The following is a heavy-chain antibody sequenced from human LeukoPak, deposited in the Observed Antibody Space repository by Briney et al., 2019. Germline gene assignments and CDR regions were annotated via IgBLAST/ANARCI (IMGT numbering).Heavy chain of an antibody. V-gene: IGHV3-23*01. CDR2: ISSSGGTT. CDR3: ATLNSFGNDY. D-gene: IGHD5-18*01. J-gene: IGHJ4*02. Sequence: PGGSLRVSCAASGFTFSNYAVNWVRQAPGKGLEWVSAISSSGGTTYYADSVKGRFSISRDNSKNTVYLQINSLRAEDTAVYYCATLNSFGNDYWGQGVLVTVSS. CDR1: GFTFSNYA.